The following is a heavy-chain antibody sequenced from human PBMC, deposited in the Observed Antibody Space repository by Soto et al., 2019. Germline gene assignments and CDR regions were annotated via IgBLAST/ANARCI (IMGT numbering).Heavy chain of an antibody. J-gene: IGHJ4*02. CDR2: IRSKANSYAT. Sequence: EEQLVESGGGLVQPGGSLKLSCAASGFTFSGSAMHWVRQASGKGLEWVGRIRSKANSYATAYAASVKGRFTISRDDSKNTAYLQMNSLKTEDTAVYYCTSPGATSSDYWGQGTLVTVSS. D-gene: IGHD1-26*01. CDR1: GFTFSGSA. CDR3: TSPGATSSDY. V-gene: IGHV3-73*02.